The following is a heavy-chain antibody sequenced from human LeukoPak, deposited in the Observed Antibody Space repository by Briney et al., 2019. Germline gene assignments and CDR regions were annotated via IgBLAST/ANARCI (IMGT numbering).Heavy chain of an antibody. CDR1: GGSISSYY. Sequence: SETLSLTCTVSGGSISSYYWSWIRQPPGKGLEWIGYIYYSGSTNYNPSLKSRVTISVDTSKNQFSLKLSSVTAADTAVYYCARGRSGWYYYYMDVWGKGTTVTISS. CDR3: ARGRSGWYYYYMDV. CDR2: IYYSGST. V-gene: IGHV4-59*01. D-gene: IGHD6-19*01. J-gene: IGHJ6*03.